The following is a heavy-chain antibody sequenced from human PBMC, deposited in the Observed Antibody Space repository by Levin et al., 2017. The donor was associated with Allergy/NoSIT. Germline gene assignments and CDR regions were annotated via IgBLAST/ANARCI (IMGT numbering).Heavy chain of an antibody. D-gene: IGHD7-27*01. V-gene: IGHV3-48*01. J-gene: IGHJ4*02. Sequence: LPGGSLRLSCAASGFIVMTSDMNWVRQAPGKGLEWMSFITKPSRTISYADSVKGRFTVSRDNAKNSLYLDMNSLRAEDTAVYYCVTDESGDEDFDYWGQGTLVTVSS. CDR2: ITKPSRTI. CDR3: VTDESGDEDFDY. CDR1: GFIVMTSD.